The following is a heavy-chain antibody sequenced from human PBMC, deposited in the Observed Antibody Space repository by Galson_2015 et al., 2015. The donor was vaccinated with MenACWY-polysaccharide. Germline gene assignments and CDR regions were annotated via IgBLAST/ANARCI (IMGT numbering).Heavy chain of an antibody. V-gene: IGHV3-9*01. J-gene: IGHJ3*02. CDR3: AKEIAPLFGAFEI. CDR1: GFTFDDYA. D-gene: IGHD2-21*01. CDR2: ISWSSGSI. Sequence: SLRLSCAASGFTFDDYAMHWVRQAPGKGLEWVSGISWSSGSIGYADSVKGRFTISRDNAKNSLYLRMNSLRAEDTALYYCAKEIAPLFGAFEIWGQGTMVTVSS.